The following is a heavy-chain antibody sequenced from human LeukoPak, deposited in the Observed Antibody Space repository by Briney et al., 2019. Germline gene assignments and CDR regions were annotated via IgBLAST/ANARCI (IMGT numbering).Heavy chain of an antibody. Sequence: ASVKVSCKASVGTFSSYAISWVRQAPGQGLEWMGGIIPIFGTANYAQKFQGRVTITADKSTSTAYMELSSLRSEDTAVYYCARDRGSYCSGGSCYSDVGYWGQGTLVTVSS. CDR3: ARDRGSYCSGGSCYSDVGY. V-gene: IGHV1-69*06. CDR2: IIPIFGTA. J-gene: IGHJ4*02. D-gene: IGHD2-15*01. CDR1: VGTFSSYA.